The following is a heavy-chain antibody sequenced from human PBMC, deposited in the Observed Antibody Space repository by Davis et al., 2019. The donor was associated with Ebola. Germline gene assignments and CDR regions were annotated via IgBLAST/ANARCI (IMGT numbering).Heavy chain of an antibody. V-gene: IGHV1-46*01. CDR1: GHIFTRFG. CDR3: ARDNPYSSGWSNPPGDY. D-gene: IGHD6-19*01. CDR2: INPSGCST. Sequence: ASVKVSCKTSGHIFTRFGINWVRQAPGQGLEWMGIINPSGCSTTYAQKFQGRVTMTRDTSTSTVYMDLSSLRSEDTAVYYCARDNPYSSGWSNPPGDYWGQGTLVTVSS. J-gene: IGHJ4*02.